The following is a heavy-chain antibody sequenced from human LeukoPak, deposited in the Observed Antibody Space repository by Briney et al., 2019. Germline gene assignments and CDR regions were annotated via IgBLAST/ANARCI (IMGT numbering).Heavy chain of an antibody. V-gene: IGHV3-33*05. CDR3: GKNRYSGSLSPFDI. CDR2: ISYDGSNE. J-gene: IGHJ3*02. D-gene: IGHD1-26*01. Sequence: GGSLRLSCAASGFTFSSYGMHWVRQAPGKGLEWVAVISYDGSNEYYADSVKGRFTISRDNSKNTLYLQMNSLRAEDTAVYYCGKNRYSGSLSPFDIWGQGTMVTVSS. CDR1: GFTFSSYG.